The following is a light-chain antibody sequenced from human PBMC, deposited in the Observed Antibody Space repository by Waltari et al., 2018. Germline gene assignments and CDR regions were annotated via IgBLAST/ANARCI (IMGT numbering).Light chain of an antibody. CDR1: TSNFGSTP. CDR2: YDD. Sequence: VLTHPPSVSEAPGQGAPTPFSGTTSNFGSTPVNWYQQLPGKAPRLLIYYDDMSPSGASGRFSGSKSGTSASLAISGLQSADEADYYCATWDDGLNAQVFGGGTKLIVL. J-gene: IGLJ2*01. CDR3: ATWDDGLNAQV. V-gene: IGLV1-36*01.